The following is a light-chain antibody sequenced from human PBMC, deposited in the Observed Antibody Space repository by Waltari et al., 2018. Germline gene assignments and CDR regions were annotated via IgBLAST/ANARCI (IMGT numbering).Light chain of an antibody. CDR2: GAS. CDR1: QSVSSN. V-gene: IGKV3-15*01. J-gene: IGKJ2*01. Sequence: ETVMTQFPATLSVSPGETATLSCRASQSVSSNLAWYQQKPGQAPRLLIYGASTRATGIPARFSGSGSGTDFTLTISSLQSEEFAVYYCQQYSKWPPHTFGQGTKLEL. CDR3: QQYSKWPPHT.